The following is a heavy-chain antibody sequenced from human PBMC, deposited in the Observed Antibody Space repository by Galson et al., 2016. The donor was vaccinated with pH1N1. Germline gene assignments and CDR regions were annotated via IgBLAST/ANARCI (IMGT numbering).Heavy chain of an antibody. CDR1: GGSISNGNYY. Sequence: SETLSLTCTVSGGSISNGNYYWGWIRQPPGKGLQWIANIYYSGITYYDASLKSRVTISVDTSKNQFSLKLNSVVAADTAVYYCATLWYGEYIDYWGQGTRVTVSS. CDR3: ATLWYGEYIDY. D-gene: IGHD3-10*01. J-gene: IGHJ4*02. CDR2: IYYSGIT. V-gene: IGHV4-39*01.